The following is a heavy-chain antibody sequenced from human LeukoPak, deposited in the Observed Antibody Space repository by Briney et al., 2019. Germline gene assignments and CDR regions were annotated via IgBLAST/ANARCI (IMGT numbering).Heavy chain of an antibody. Sequence: GGSLRLSCAASGFTFSSYAMSWVRQAPGKGLEWVSAISGGGGSTYYADSVKGRFTISRDNSKNTLYLQMNSLRAEDTAVYYCARDPGYYDSSGYFDYWGQGTLVTVSS. D-gene: IGHD3-22*01. V-gene: IGHV3-23*01. J-gene: IGHJ4*02. CDR2: ISGGGGST. CDR1: GFTFSSYA. CDR3: ARDPGYYDSSGYFDY.